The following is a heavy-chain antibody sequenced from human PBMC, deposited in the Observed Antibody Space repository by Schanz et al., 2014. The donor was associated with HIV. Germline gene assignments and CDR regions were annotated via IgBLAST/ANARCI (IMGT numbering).Heavy chain of an antibody. CDR1: GGTVSSNA. V-gene: IGHV1-69*06. CDR3: ARVSPQYFYVPYDP. J-gene: IGHJ5*02. D-gene: IGHD3-9*01. Sequence: QVQLVQSGAEVKKPGSSVKVSCKASGGTVSSNAISWVRQAPGQGLEWMGGIIPIFGTANYAQKFQGRVTITADKSTSTAYMELSSLRSDDTAVYYCARVSPQYFYVPYDPWGQGTLVSVSS. CDR2: IIPIFGTA.